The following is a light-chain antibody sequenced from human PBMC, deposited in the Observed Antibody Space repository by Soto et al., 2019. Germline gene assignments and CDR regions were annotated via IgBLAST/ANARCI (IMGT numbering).Light chain of an antibody. J-gene: IGKJ5*01. CDR2: GAS. CDR3: QQSFSTPT. Sequence: EIVLTQSPGTLSLSPGERATLSCRASQSVSSRFLAWYQQKPGQAPRLLIYGASSRATGIPDRFSGSGSGTDFTLTISGLQPEDFATYYCQQSFSTPTFGQGTRLEI. V-gene: IGKV3-20*01. CDR1: QSVSSRF.